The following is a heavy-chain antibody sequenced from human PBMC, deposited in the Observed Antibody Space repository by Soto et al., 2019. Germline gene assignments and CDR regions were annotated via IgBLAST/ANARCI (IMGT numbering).Heavy chain of an antibody. Sequence: ASVKVSCKVSGYTLTELSMHWVRQAPGKGLEGMGGFDPEDGETIYAQKFQGRVTMTENTSTDTAYMELSSLRSEDTAVYYCATRPRGVMTPITDCYYYGRDVWGQGTAVTVSS. CDR3: ATRPRGVMTPITDCYYYGRDV. CDR1: GYTLTELS. J-gene: IGHJ6*02. D-gene: IGHD3-10*01. V-gene: IGHV1-24*01. CDR2: FDPEDGET.